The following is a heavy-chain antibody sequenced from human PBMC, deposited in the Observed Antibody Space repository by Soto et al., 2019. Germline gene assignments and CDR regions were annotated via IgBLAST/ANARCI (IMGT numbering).Heavy chain of an antibody. CDR3: AREGATAAKMFDY. Sequence: ASVKFSCKASGYTFSNYYMHWVRQAPGQGLEWMGGINPNGDTTYYAQKFLGRLTVTRDTSTSTVYMELSSLRSDDTAVYYCAREGATAAKMFDYWGQGTLVTVSS. J-gene: IGHJ4*02. V-gene: IGHV1-46*01. CDR2: INPNGDTT. CDR1: GYTFSNYY. D-gene: IGHD2-2*01.